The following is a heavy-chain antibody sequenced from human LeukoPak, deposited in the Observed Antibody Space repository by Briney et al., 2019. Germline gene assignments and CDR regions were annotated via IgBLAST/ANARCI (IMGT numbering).Heavy chain of an antibody. CDR2: INPKSGGT. V-gene: IGHV1-2*06. D-gene: IGHD3-10*01. Sequence: ASVKVSCKASGYTFTGYYVHWVRQAPGQGLEWLGRINPKSGGTNYAQKFQGRVTMTRDTSISTAYMELSGLRSDDTAVYFCARAPGGLGSYYFDYWGQGALVTVSS. CDR3: ARAPGGLGSYYFDY. J-gene: IGHJ4*02. CDR1: GYTFTGYY.